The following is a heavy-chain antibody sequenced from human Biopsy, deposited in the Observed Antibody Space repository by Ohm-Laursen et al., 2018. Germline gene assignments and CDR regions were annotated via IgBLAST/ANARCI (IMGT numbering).Heavy chain of an antibody. Sequence: SDTLSLTCNVSDGSIDNYHWTWIRQAPGKTLEWIGSITYRGSTYYNPSLKSRVTVSIHTSRNQFSLKLTSVTAADTAVYYCARDLIAYCPTTSCDNFGMDVWGQGTTVTVSS. CDR1: DGSIDNYH. J-gene: IGHJ6*02. D-gene: IGHD2-2*01. V-gene: IGHV4-59*01. CDR3: ARDLIAYCPTTSCDNFGMDV. CDR2: ITYRGST.